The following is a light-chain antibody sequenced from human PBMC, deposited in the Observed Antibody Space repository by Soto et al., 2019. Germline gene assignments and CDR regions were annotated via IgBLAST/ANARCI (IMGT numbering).Light chain of an antibody. CDR2: EVS. CDR3: SSYTSSSTWV. CDR1: SSDVGGYNY. Sequence: QAVVTQPASVSGSPGQSITISCTGTSSDVGGYNYVSWYQQHPGKAPKLMIYEVSNRPSGASNRFSGSKSGNTASLTISGLQAEDEADYYCSSYTSSSTWVFGGGTKLTVL. J-gene: IGLJ3*02. V-gene: IGLV2-14*01.